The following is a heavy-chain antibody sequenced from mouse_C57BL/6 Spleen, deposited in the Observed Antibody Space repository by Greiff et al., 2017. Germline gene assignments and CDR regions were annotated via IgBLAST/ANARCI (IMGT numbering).Heavy chain of an antibody. D-gene: IGHD1-1*01. CDR3: ARERLTTVGPYAMDY. J-gene: IGHJ4*01. V-gene: IGHV1-18*01. CDR1: GYTFTDYN. CDR2: INPNNGGT. Sequence: VQLKESGPELVKPGASVKIPCKASGYTFTDYNMDWVKQSHGKSLEWIGDINPNNGGTIYNQKFKGKATLTVDKSSSTAYMELRSLTSEDTAVYYCARERLTTVGPYAMDYWGQGTSVTVSS.